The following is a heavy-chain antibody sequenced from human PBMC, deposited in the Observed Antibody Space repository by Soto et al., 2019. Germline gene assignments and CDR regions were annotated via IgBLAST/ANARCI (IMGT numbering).Heavy chain of an antibody. CDR1: GCSLNNYY. CDR2: TFHSGTA. Sequence: QMRLQESGPGLVKPSETLSLTCSVSGCSLNNYYWSWIRQPPGKGLEWLAYTFHSGTANYNPSLRSRTTISVDKSKNQLTRKLNFVTAADTAIYYCARVSESANWFNPWGQGTLVNVS. CDR3: ARVSESANWFNP. V-gene: IGHV4-59*01. J-gene: IGHJ5*02.